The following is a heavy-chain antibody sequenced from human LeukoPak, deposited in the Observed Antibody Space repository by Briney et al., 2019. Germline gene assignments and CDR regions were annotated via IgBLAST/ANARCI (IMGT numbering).Heavy chain of an antibody. CDR3: ARRAAGSWGAFDI. V-gene: IGHV4-59*01. CDR2: IYYSETT. CDR1: GGSISRNY. D-gene: IGHD3-10*01. J-gene: IGHJ3*02. Sequence: PSETLSLTCTVSGGSISRNYWNWIRQPPGKGLEWIGNIYYSETTNYNPSLKSRVSISVDTSKNLLSLKLSSVTAADTAVYYCARRAAGSWGAFDIWGQGTMVTVSS.